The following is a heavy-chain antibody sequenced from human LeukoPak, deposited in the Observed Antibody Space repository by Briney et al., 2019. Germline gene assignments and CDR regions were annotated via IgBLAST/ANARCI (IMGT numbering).Heavy chain of an antibody. D-gene: IGHD6-13*01. V-gene: IGHV3-23*01. CDR2: ISGSGGST. CDR1: GFTFSSYA. CDR3: AKVGSSSWTHNWFDP. Sequence: GGSLRLSCAASGFTFSSYAMSWVRQAPGQGLEWVSAISGSGGSTHYADSVKGRFTISRDNSKNTLYLQMNSLRAEDTAVYYCAKVGSSSWTHNWFDPWGQGTLVTVSS. J-gene: IGHJ5*02.